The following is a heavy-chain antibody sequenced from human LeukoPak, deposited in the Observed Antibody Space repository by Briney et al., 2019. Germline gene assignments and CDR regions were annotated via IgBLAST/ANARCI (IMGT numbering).Heavy chain of an antibody. CDR2: ISSSGNTI. J-gene: IGHJ3*02. CDR1: GFTFSSYE. CDR3: ARDRADYVGAFDI. D-gene: IGHD4-17*01. Sequence: GGSLRLSCAAAGFTFSSYEMNLVRQAAGKGLELVSYISSSGNTIYYADSVKGRFTNSRDNANNSLYLQMNSLRAEDTAVYYCARDRADYVGAFDIWGQGTMVTVSS. V-gene: IGHV3-48*03.